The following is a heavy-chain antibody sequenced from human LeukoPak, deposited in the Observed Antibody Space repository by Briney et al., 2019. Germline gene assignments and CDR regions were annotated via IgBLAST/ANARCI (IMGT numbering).Heavy chain of an antibody. CDR2: ISAYNGNT. J-gene: IGHJ4*02. D-gene: IGHD2-2*02. Sequence: ASVKVSCKASGYTFTSYGISWVRQAPGQGLEWMGWISAYNGNTNYAQKLQGRVTMTTDTSTSTAYMELRSLRSDDTAVYYCARESCSSTSCYTGAGDVDYWGQGTLVTVSS. CDR1: GYTFTSYG. V-gene: IGHV1-18*01. CDR3: ARESCSSTSCYTGAGDVDY.